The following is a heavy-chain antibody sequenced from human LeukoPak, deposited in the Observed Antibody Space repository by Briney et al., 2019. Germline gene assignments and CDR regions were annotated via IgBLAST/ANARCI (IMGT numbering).Heavy chain of an antibody. CDR3: ARGDYDSSGYYIRDSLDAFDI. J-gene: IGHJ3*02. CDR1: GGSISSYY. D-gene: IGHD3-22*01. CDR2: IYYSGST. V-gene: IGHV4-59*01. Sequence: KPSETLSLTCAVYGGSISSYYWSWIRQPPGKGLEWIGYIYYSGSTNYNPSLKSRVTISVDTSKNQFSLKLSSVTAADTAVYYCARGDYDSSGYYIRDSLDAFDIWGQGAMVTVSS.